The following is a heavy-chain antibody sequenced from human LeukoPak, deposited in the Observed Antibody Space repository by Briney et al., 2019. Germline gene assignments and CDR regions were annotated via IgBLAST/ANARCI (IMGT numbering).Heavy chain of an antibody. CDR3: ARALPTVTTATRFDY. D-gene: IGHD4-17*01. Sequence: LKTSETLSLTCAVYGGSFSGYYWSWIRQPPGKGLEWIGEINNSGSTNYNPSLKSRVTISVDTSKNQFSLKLSSVTAADTAVYYCARALPTVTTATRFDYWGQGTLVTISS. V-gene: IGHV4-34*01. CDR2: INNSGST. J-gene: IGHJ4*02. CDR1: GGSFSGYY.